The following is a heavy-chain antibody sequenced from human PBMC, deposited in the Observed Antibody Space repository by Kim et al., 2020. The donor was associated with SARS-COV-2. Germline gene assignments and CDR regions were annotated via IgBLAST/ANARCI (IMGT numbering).Heavy chain of an antibody. CDR1: GYTFTSYG. Sequence: ASVKVSCKASGYTFTSYGISWVRQAPGQGLEWMGWISAYNGNTNYAQKLQGRVTMTTDTSTSTAYMELRSLRSDDTAVYYCARVGPYYYDSSGYYTPYYFDYWGQGTLVTVSS. CDR3: ARVGPYYYDSSGYYTPYYFDY. J-gene: IGHJ4*02. CDR2: ISAYNGNT. D-gene: IGHD3-22*01. V-gene: IGHV1-18*01.